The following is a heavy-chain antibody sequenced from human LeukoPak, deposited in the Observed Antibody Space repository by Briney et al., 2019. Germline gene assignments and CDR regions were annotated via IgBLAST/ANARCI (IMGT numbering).Heavy chain of an antibody. V-gene: IGHV1-46*01. D-gene: IGHD3-10*01. CDR3: ARDSEGSDAFDI. CDR1: RSTFTSYY. Sequence: ASVKVSCKASRSTFTSYYMHWVRQAPGQGLEWMGIINPSGGSTSYAQKFQGRVTMTRDTSTSTVYMELSSLRSEDTAVYYCARDSEGSDAFDIWGQGTMVTVSS. CDR2: INPSGGST. J-gene: IGHJ3*02.